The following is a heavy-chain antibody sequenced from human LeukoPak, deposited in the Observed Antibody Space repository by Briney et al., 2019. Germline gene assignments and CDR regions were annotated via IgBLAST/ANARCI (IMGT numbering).Heavy chain of an antibody. D-gene: IGHD6-13*01. CDR3: AKDVKGYSSPADY. V-gene: IGHV3-23*01. J-gene: IGHJ4*02. CDR1: GFTFSSYA. CDR2: ISGSGGST. Sequence: GGSLRLSCAASGFTFSSYAMSWVRQAPGKGLEWVSAISGSGGSTYYADSVKGRFTISRGNSKNTLYLQMNSLRAEDTAVYYCAKDVKGYSSPADYWGQGTLVTVSS.